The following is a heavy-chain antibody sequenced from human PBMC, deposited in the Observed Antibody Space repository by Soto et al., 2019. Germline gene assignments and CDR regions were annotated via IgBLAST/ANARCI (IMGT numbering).Heavy chain of an antibody. J-gene: IGHJ4*03. CDR2: IIPIIGTP. Sequence: QVQLVQSGAEVKKPGSSVKVSCKASGGTFRNHVFNWVRQAPGQGLEWMGGIIPIIGTPNYAQKFQGRVTITADASTNTVYLDVSSLRSQDTAVYYCVRWGYGSNSLEFWGQGTLVTVSS. D-gene: IGHD4-17*01. CDR1: GGTFRNHV. CDR3: VRWGYGSNSLEF. V-gene: IGHV1-69*01.